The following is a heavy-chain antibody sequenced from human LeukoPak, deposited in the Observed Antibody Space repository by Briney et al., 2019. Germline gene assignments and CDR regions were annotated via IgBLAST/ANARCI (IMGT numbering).Heavy chain of an antibody. J-gene: IGHJ4*02. CDR1: GFTFSSYA. CDR2: VSGNGAKT. D-gene: IGHD6-13*01. Sequence: PGGSLRLSCAASGFTFSSYAITWVRQAPGKGLEWVSAVSGNGAKTYYADSVKGRFTISRDNYKNMVFLQMNSLRAEDTAVYYCARALRDSSWYYEYWGQGTLVTVSS. V-gene: IGHV3-23*01. CDR3: ARALRDSSWYYEY.